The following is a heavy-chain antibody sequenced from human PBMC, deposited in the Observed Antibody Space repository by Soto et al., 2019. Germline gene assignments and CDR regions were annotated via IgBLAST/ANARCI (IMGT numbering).Heavy chain of an antibody. CDR3: SRIIRTLAWGGGDV. V-gene: IGHV4-59*01. CDR1: AGSISSYY. J-gene: IGHJ6*02. Sequence: QVQLQESGPGLVKASETLSLTCTVSAGSISSYYWGWIRQSPGKGLEWIGYIYNSGSTNYNPSLKSRLTMSGDTFKNQFSPKLSSVTAADTGVYYCSRIIRTLAWGGGDVRGQGTRVTV. CDR2: IYNSGST. D-gene: IGHD7-27*01.